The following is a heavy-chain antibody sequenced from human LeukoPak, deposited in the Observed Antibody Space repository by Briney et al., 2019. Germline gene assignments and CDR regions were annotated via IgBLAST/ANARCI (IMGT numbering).Heavy chain of an antibody. V-gene: IGHV5-51*01. D-gene: IGHD3-3*01. CDR3: ARHLRGRIFGVESGWFDP. CDR2: IYPGDSDT. J-gene: IGHJ5*02. Sequence: GESLKISCKGSGFSFTSYWIGWVRQLPGKGLEWMGIIYPGDSDTRYSPSFQGQVTISADRSISTAYLQWSSLKASDTAMYYCARHLRGRIFGVESGWFDPWGQGTLVTVSS. CDR1: GFSFTSYW.